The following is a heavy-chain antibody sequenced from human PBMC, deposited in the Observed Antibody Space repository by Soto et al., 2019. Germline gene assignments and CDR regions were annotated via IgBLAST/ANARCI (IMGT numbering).Heavy chain of an antibody. CDR3: ARHTVGGSSPSFDY. Sequence: SETLSLTCTVSGGSISSSSYYWGWLRQPPGKGLEWIGSIYYSGSTYYNPSLKSRVTISVDTSKNQFSLKLSSVTAADTAVYYCARHTVGGSSPSFDYWGQGTLVTVSS. D-gene: IGHD1-26*01. V-gene: IGHV4-39*01. J-gene: IGHJ4*02. CDR2: IYYSGST. CDR1: GGSISSSSYY.